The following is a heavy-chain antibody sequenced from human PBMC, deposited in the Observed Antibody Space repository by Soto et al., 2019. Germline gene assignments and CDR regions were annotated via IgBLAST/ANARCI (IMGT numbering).Heavy chain of an antibody. Sequence: PGGSLRLSCAASGFTFSSYSMNWVRQAPGKGLEWIGSINYSGTTYYNSSLKSRVTISVDTSKNQFSLNLSSVTAADPSVFYCARHETLHGEYDYWGQGTLVTVSS. CDR3: ARHETLHGEYDY. D-gene: IGHD4-17*01. CDR1: GFTFSSYSMN. V-gene: IGHV4-39*01. J-gene: IGHJ4*02. CDR2: INYSGTT.